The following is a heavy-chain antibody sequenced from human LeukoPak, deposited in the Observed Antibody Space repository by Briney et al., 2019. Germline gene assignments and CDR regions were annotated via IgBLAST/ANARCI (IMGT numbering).Heavy chain of an antibody. V-gene: IGHV4-61*02. CDR3: ARLPYSSGYYSGSYYYAMDV. CDR1: GGSISSGSYY. CDR2: IYTSGST. Sequence: SETLSLTCTVSGGSISSGSYYWSWIWQPAGKGLEWIGRIYTSGSTNYNPSLKSRVTISVDTSKTQFSLKLSSVTAADTAVYYCARLPYSSGYYSGSYYYAMDVWGQGTTVTVSS. J-gene: IGHJ6*02. D-gene: IGHD6-19*01.